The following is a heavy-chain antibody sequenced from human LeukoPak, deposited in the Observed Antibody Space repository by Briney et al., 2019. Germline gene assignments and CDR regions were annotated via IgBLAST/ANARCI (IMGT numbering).Heavy chain of an antibody. J-gene: IGHJ4*02. CDR2: IIPIFGTA. Sequence: SVKVSSKASGGTFTSYAISWVRQAPGQGLEWMGRIIPIFGTANYAQKFQGRVTTTTDESTSTAYMELSSMRSEDTAVYYCAREVDRAITIFGVVNHFDYWGQGTLVTVSS. V-gene: IGHV1-69*05. D-gene: IGHD3-3*01. CDR3: AREVDRAITIFGVVNHFDY. CDR1: GGTFTSYA.